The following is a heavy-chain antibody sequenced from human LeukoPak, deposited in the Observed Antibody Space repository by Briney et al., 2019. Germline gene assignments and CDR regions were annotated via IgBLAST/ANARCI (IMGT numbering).Heavy chain of an antibody. CDR1: GFTVITND. Sequence: GGSLRLSCAASGFTVITNDMTWVRRAPGKGLEWVSALYSDGNTKYADSVQGRFTISRDNSKNTLYLEMNSLSPDDTAVYYCARGVEPLAANTLAYWGQGTLVTVSS. J-gene: IGHJ4*02. V-gene: IGHV3-53*01. CDR3: ARGVEPLAANTLAY. D-gene: IGHD1-14*01. CDR2: LYSDGNT.